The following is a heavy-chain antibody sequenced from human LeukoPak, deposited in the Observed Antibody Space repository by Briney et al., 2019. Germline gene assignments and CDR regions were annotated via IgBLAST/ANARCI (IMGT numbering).Heavy chain of an antibody. CDR3: ARDGLGYCTNGVCRNWFDP. CDR1: GGTFSSYA. CDR2: IIPILGIA. J-gene: IGHJ5*02. Sequence: GASVKVSCKASGGTFSSYAISWVRQAPGQGLEWMGRIIPILGIANYAQKFQGRVMITADKSTSTAYMELSSLRSEDTAVYYCARDGLGYCTNGVCRNWFDPWGQGTLVTVSS. V-gene: IGHV1-69*04. D-gene: IGHD2-8*01.